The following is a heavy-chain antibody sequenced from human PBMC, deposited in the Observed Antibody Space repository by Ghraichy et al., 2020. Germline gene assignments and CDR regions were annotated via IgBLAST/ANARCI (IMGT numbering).Heavy chain of an antibody. D-gene: IGHD3-22*01. Sequence: GESLNISCAASGFTFSSYAMHWVRQAPGKGLEWVAVISYDGSNKYYADSVKGRFTISRDNSKNTLYLQMNSLRAEDTAVYYCAREEFYYDSSGYFDYWGQGTLVTVSS. V-gene: IGHV3-30*04. CDR3: AREEFYYDSSGYFDY. J-gene: IGHJ4*02. CDR2: ISYDGSNK. CDR1: GFTFSSYA.